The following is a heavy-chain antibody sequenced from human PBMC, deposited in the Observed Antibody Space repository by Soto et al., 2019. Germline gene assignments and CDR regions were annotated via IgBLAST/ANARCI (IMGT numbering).Heavy chain of an antibody. CDR3: ASLSHPRDYDILTGYYSLDY. CDR2: IIPIFGTA. D-gene: IGHD3-9*01. J-gene: IGHJ4*02. Sequence: VASVKVSCKASGGTFSSYAISWVRQAPGQGLEWMGGIIPIFGTANYAQKFQGRVTITADESTSTAYMELSSLRSEDTAVYYCASLSHPRDYDILTGYYSLDYWGQGTLVTVSS. V-gene: IGHV1-69*13. CDR1: GGTFSSYA.